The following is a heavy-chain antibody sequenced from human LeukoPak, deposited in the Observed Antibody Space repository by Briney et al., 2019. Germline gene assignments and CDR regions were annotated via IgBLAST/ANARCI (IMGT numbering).Heavy chain of an antibody. Sequence: GGSLRLSCAASGFTFSTHWMSWVRQVPGKGLEWAANIKEDGSEKYYVDSVKGRFTISRDNAKKSLYLQMNSLSAEDSAIYYCASGYLDDFWSGHFWGQGTQVTVSS. J-gene: IGHJ4*02. CDR2: IKEDGSEK. CDR3: ASGYLDDFWSGHF. D-gene: IGHD3-3*01. CDR1: GFTFSTHW. V-gene: IGHV3-7*01.